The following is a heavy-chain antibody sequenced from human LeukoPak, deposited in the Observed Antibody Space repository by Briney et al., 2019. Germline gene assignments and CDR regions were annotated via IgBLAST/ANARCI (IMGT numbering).Heavy chain of an antibody. Sequence: SETLSLTCTVSGGSISSGSYYWSWIRQPAGKGLEWIGRIYTSGSTNYNPSLKSRVTISVDTSKNQFSLKLSSVTAADTAVYYCARLPTTLYYYMDVWGKGTTVTVSS. CDR1: GGSISSGSYY. D-gene: IGHD1-26*01. J-gene: IGHJ6*03. V-gene: IGHV4-61*02. CDR2: IYTSGST. CDR3: ARLPTTLYYYMDV.